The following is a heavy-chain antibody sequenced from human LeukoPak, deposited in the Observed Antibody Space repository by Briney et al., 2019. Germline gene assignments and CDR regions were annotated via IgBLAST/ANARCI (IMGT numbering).Heavy chain of an antibody. V-gene: IGHV4-61*01. Sequence: KPSETLSLTCTVSGGSVSSGSYYWSWIRPPPGKGLEWIGYIYYSGSTNYNPSLKRRVTISVDTSKNQFSLKLSSVTAADAAVYYCARGGDGEYYYDSSGYYLFDYWGQGTLVTVSS. CDR3: ARGGDGEYYYDSSGYYLFDY. J-gene: IGHJ4*02. CDR1: GGSVSSGSYY. CDR2: IYYSGST. D-gene: IGHD3-22*01.